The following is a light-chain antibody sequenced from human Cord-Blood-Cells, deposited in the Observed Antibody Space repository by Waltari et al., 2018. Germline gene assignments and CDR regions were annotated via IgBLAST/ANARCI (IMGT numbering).Light chain of an antibody. J-gene: IGKJ4*01. CDR3: QQRSNWRPT. CDR1: QSVSSY. CDR2: DAS. V-gene: IGKV3-11*01. Sequence: EIVLTQYPPTLSLHPGATATLSCRASQSVSSYLAWYQQKPGQAPRLLIHDASNRATGIPARFSGSGSGTDVTLTISSLEPEDFAVYYCQQRSNWRPTFGGGTKVEIK.